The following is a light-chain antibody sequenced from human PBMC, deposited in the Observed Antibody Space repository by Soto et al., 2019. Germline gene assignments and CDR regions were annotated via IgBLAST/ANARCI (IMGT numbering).Light chain of an antibody. V-gene: IGKV1-5*01. CDR3: QQYNNYPWT. CDR1: QSISSW. Sequence: GDRVTITCRASQSISSWLAWYQQKPGKAPKLLIYDASSLESGVPSRFSGSGSGTEFTLTISSLQPDDFGSYYCQQYNNYPWTFGQGTKVDIK. CDR2: DAS. J-gene: IGKJ1*01.